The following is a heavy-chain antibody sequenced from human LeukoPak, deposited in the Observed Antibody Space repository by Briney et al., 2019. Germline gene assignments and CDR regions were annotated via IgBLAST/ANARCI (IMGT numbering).Heavy chain of an antibody. CDR2: ISSGSTI. Sequence: GGSLRLSCAASGFTFSSYEMNWVRQAPGKGLEWVSYISSGSTIYYADSVKGRFTISRDNAKNSLYLQMNSLRAEDTAVYYCARDRIMITFGGALFDYWGQGTLVTVSS. D-gene: IGHD3-16*01. V-gene: IGHV3-48*03. CDR3: ARDRIMITFGGALFDY. CDR1: GFTFSSYE. J-gene: IGHJ4*02.